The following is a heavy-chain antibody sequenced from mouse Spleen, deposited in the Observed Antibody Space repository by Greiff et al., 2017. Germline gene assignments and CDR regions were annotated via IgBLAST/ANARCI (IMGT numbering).Heavy chain of an antibody. CDR2: ISYSGST. Sequence: DVKLVESGPSLVKPSQTLSLTCSVTGDSITSGYWNWIRKFPGNKLEYMGYISYSGSTYYNPSLKSRISITRDTSKNQYYLQLNSVTTEDTATYYCARCSYGNYGAMDYWGQGTSVTVSS. J-gene: IGHJ4*01. CDR1: GDSITSGY. CDR3: ARCSYGNYGAMDY. V-gene: IGHV3-8*02. D-gene: IGHD2-1*01.